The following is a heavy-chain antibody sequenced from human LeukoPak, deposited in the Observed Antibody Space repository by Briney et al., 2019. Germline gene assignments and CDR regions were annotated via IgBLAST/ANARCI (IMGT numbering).Heavy chain of an antibody. J-gene: IGHJ6*03. D-gene: IGHD4-17*01. Sequence: GGSLRLSCAASGFTFSSYEMNWVRQAPGKGLEWVSYIISSGSTIYYADSVKGRFTISRDNAKNSLYLQTNSLRAEDTAVYYCARGAHDERGDNGDPGLHYCYYYYMDVWGKGTTVTVSS. CDR3: ARGAHDERGDNGDPGLHYCYYYYMDV. CDR1: GFTFSSYE. CDR2: IISSGSTI. V-gene: IGHV3-48*03.